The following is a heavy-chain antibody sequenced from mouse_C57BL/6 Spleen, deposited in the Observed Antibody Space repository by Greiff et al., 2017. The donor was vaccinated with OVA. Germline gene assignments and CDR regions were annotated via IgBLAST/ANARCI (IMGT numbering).Heavy chain of an antibody. Sequence: DVKLVESGGGLVKPGGSLKLSCAASGFTFSDYGMHWVRQAPEKGLEWVAYISSGSSTIYYADTVKGRFTISRDNAKNTLFLQMTSLRSEDTAMYYCARTGTVVGYAMDYWGQGTSVTVSS. D-gene: IGHD1-1*01. CDR2: ISSGSSTI. J-gene: IGHJ4*01. CDR3: ARTGTVVGYAMDY. V-gene: IGHV5-17*01. CDR1: GFTFSDYG.